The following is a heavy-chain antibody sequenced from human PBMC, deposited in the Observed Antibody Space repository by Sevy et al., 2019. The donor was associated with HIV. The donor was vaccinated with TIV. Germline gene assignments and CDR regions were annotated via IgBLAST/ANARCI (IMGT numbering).Heavy chain of an antibody. CDR1: GFTFSSYS. J-gene: IGHJ4*02. CDR3: ASDYDYVWGSLY. V-gene: IGHV3-21*01. CDR2: ISSSSSYI. D-gene: IGHD3-16*01. Sequence: GESLKISCAASGFTFSSYSMNWVRQAPGKGLEWVSSISSSSSYIYYADSVKGRFTISRDNAKNSLYLQMNSLRAEDTAVYYCASDYDYVWGSLYWGQGTLVTVS.